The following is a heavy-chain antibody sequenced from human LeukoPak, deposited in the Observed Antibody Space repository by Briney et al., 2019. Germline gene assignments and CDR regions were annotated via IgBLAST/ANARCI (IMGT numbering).Heavy chain of an antibody. CDR1: GFTFSSYS. CDR3: ARAPDFWFGELLAYFDC. Sequence: GGSLRLSCAASGFTFSSYSMNWVRQAPGKGLEWVSSISSSSSGYIYYADSVKGRFTISRDNAKNSLYLQMNSLRAEDTAVYYCARAPDFWFGELLAYFDCWGRGTLVTVSS. J-gene: IGHJ4*02. CDR2: ISSSSSGYI. V-gene: IGHV3-21*01. D-gene: IGHD3-10*01.